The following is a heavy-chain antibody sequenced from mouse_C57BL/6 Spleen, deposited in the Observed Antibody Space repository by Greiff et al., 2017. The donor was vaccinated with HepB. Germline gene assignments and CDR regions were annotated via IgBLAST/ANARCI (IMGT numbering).Heavy chain of an antibody. Sequence: EVKVVESGPELVKPGASVKISCKASGYTFTDYYMNWVKQSHGKSLEWIGDINPNNGGTSYNQKFKGKATLTVDKSSSTAYMELRSLTSEDSAVYDCAHYYGSSYWYFDVWGTGTTVTVSS. J-gene: IGHJ1*03. V-gene: IGHV1-26*01. CDR2: INPNNGGT. CDR1: GYTFTDYY. CDR3: AHYYGSSYWYFDV. D-gene: IGHD1-1*01.